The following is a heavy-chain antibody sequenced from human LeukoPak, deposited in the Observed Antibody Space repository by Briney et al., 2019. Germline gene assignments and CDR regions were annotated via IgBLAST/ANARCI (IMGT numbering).Heavy chain of an antibody. D-gene: IGHD1-26*01. Sequence: GGSLRLSCAASGFTFSSYALTWVRQAPGKGLEWVSAFVGSGGGTYNADSVKGRFTISRDNSENTLYLQMNSLRAEDTAIYYCAKLLGGSYYAGIDYWGQGTLVTVSS. CDR1: GFTFSSYA. CDR2: FVGSGGGT. CDR3: AKLLGGSYYAGIDY. V-gene: IGHV3-23*01. J-gene: IGHJ4*02.